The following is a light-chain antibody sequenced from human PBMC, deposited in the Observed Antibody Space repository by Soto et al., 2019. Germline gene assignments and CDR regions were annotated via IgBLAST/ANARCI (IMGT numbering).Light chain of an antibody. CDR2: DAS. J-gene: IGKJ2*01. CDR1: QSVSSY. V-gene: IGKV3-11*01. Sequence: EIVLTQSPATLSLSPGERATLSCRASQSVSSYLAWYQQKPGQAPRLLIYDASNRATGIPVRFSGSGSGTDVTLTISSLEPEDFAVYYCQQRSNWPPPYTFGQGTKLEIK. CDR3: QQRSNWPPPYT.